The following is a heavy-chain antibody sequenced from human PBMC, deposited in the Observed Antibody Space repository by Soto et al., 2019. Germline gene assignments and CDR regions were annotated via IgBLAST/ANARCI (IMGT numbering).Heavy chain of an antibody. V-gene: IGHV1-3*01. J-gene: IGHJ4*02. CDR3: ARALYSYGYDY. CDR2: INAGNDNT. D-gene: IGHD5-18*01. CDR1: GYTFSSYP. Sequence: ASVKVSCKASGYTFSSYPIHWVRQAPGQRLEWMGWINAGNDNTRYSQKFQGRVTITRDTSATTAYMELSSLRSEDTAVYYCARALYSYGYDYWGQGTLVTVSS.